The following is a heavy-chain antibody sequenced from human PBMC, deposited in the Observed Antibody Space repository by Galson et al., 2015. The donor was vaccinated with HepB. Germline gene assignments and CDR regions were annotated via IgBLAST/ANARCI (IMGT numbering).Heavy chain of an antibody. Sequence: SLRLSCAASGFTFSSYSMNWVRQAPGKGLEWVSSISSSSSYIYYADSVKGRFTISRDNAKNSLYLQMNSLRAEDTAVYYCARTLIRGYFDWLNEDYWGQGTLVTVSS. CDR1: GFTFSSYS. V-gene: IGHV3-21*01. CDR3: ARTLIRGYFDWLNEDY. D-gene: IGHD3-9*01. CDR2: ISSSSSYI. J-gene: IGHJ4*02.